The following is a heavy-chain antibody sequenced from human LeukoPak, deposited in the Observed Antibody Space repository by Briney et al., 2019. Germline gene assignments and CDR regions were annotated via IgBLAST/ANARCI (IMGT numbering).Heavy chain of an antibody. CDR2: IYSGGST. CDR1: GFTVSSNY. V-gene: IGHV3-66*02. CDR3: ARGQGIVATTWFDP. D-gene: IGHD5-12*01. Sequence: GGSLRLSCAASGFTVSSNYMSWVRQAPGKGLEWVSVIYSGGSTYYADSVKGRFTISRDNSKNTLYLQMNSLRAEDTAVYYCARGQGIVATTWFDPWGQGTLVTVSS. J-gene: IGHJ5*02.